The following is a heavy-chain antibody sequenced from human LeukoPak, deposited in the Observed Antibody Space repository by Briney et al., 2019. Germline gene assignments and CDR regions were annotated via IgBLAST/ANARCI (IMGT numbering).Heavy chain of an antibody. Sequence: GASVKGSCKACGYTFTSYGFSWVRQAPGQGIEWLGWIGASNGYTNYAQKVHGRVTLTTDTSTSTAYMELRSLRSDDTAVYYCARDQPSCSGPSCYTYYYYGMDVGGQGTTVTVSS. J-gene: IGHJ6*02. CDR3: ARDQPSCSGPSCYTYYYYGMDV. V-gene: IGHV1-18*01. CDR2: IGASNGYT. D-gene: IGHD2-2*02. CDR1: GYTFTSYG.